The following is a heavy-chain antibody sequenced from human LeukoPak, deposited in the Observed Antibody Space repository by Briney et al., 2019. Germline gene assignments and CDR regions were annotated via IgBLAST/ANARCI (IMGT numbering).Heavy chain of an antibody. CDR3: AKDKQQLVNNWFDP. Sequence: GGSLRLSCAASGFTVSSNYMSWVRQAPGKGLEWVSVIYSGGSTYYADSVKGRFTISRDNSKNTLYLQMNSLRAEDTAVYYCAKDKQQLVNNWFDPWGQGTLVTVSS. CDR1: GFTVSSNY. J-gene: IGHJ5*02. CDR2: IYSGGST. V-gene: IGHV3-53*01. D-gene: IGHD6-13*01.